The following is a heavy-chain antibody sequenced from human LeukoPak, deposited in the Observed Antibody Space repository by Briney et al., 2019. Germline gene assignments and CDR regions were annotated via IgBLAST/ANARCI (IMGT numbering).Heavy chain of an antibody. V-gene: IGHV4-30-2*01. CDR3: ARSLYGDYENNWFDP. CDR1: GGSISSGGYS. CDR2: IYHSGST. J-gene: IGHJ5*02. Sequence: SETLSLTCAVSGGSISSGGYSWSWIRQPPGKGLEWIGYIYHSGSTYYNPSLESRVTISVDRSKNQFSLKLSSVTAVDTAVYYCARSLYGDYENNWFDPWGQGTLVTVSS. D-gene: IGHD4-17*01.